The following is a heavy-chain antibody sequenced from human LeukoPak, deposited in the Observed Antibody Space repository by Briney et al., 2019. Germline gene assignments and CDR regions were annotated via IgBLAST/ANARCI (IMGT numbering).Heavy chain of an antibody. CDR3: ASQYCSGGSCYLDY. CDR1: GGSISSYY. Sequence: VKPSETLSLTCTVSGGSISSYYWSWIRQPPGKGLEWIRYIYYSGSTNYNPSLKSRVTISVDTSKNQFSLKLSSVTAADTAVYYCASQYCSGGSCYLDYWGQGTLVTVSS. CDR2: IYYSGST. J-gene: IGHJ4*02. D-gene: IGHD2-15*01. V-gene: IGHV4-59*08.